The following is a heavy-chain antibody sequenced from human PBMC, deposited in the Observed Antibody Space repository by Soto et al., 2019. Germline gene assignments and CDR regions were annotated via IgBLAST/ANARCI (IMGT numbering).Heavy chain of an antibody. CDR3: VKDINKRYIHSCDAWHI. D-gene: IGHD2-2*02. Sequence: PGGSLRLSCAASGFTFDDYAIHWVRQAPGKGLEWVAGISWNSGSIAYADSVKGRFTVSRDNAKNSLSLQMSSLRAEDTALYYCVKDINKRYIHSCDAWHIWGQGTMVTVSS. CDR2: ISWNSGSI. V-gene: IGHV3-9*01. J-gene: IGHJ3*02. CDR1: GFTFDDYA.